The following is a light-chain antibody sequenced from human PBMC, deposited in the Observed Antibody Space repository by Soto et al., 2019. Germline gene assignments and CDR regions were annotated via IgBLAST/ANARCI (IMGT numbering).Light chain of an antibody. J-gene: IGLJ3*02. V-gene: IGLV4-69*01. CDR3: QSLGTGIQV. Sequence: QSVLTQSPSASGSLGASVKLTCTLSSDYSTYAIAWHQQQSEKGPRFLMKINYDGTHSKGDGFFDRFSGSSSGAERHLTISSLQSEDEADYDCQSLGTGIQVFGGGTKLTVL. CDR2: INYDGTH. CDR1: SDYSTYA.